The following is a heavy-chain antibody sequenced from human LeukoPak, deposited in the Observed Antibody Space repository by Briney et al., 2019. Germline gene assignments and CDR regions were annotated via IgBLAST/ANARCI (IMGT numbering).Heavy chain of an antibody. V-gene: IGHV1-69*04. CDR2: IIPILGIA. CDR1: GGTFSSYA. D-gene: IGHD6-13*01. J-gene: IGHJ4*02. Sequence: ASVKVSCKASGGTFSSYAISWVRQAPGQGLEWMGRIIPILGIANYAQKFQGRVTITADKSTSTAYMELSSLRSEDTAVYYCASGGMADDAFDYWGQGTLVTVSS. CDR3: ASGGMADDAFDY.